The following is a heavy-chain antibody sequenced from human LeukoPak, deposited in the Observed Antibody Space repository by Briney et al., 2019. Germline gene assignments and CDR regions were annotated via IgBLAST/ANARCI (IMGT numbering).Heavy chain of an antibody. CDR2: INHSGST. V-gene: IGHV4-34*01. Sequence: SETLSLTCAVYGGSLSGYYWSWIRQPPGKGLEWIGEINHSGSTNYNPSLKSRVTISVDTSKNQFSLKLSSVTAADTAVYYCARGYGHFDYWGQGTLVTVSS. CDR3: ARGYGHFDY. J-gene: IGHJ4*02. D-gene: IGHD4-17*01. CDR1: GGSLSGYY.